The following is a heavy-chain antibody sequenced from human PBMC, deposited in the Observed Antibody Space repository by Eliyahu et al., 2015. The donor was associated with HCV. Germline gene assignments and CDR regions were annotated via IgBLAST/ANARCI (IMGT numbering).Heavy chain of an antibody. Sequence: QVQLQQWGAGLLKPSETLSLTXXVYXGSFSGYYWSWIRQPPGKGLEWIGEINHSGSTNYNPSLKSRVTISVDTSKNQFSLKLSSVTAADTAVYYCARARLKAAFDIWGQGTMVTVSS. D-gene: IGHD6-25*01. CDR3: ARARLKAAFDI. CDR1: XGSFSGYY. J-gene: IGHJ3*02. CDR2: INHSGST. V-gene: IGHV4-34*01.